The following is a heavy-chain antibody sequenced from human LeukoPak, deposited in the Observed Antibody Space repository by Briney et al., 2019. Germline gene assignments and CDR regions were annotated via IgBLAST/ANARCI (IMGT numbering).Heavy chain of an antibody. CDR1: GFTFSSYG. CDR3: AKDVDPFGWGYYVEGFDY. Sequence: GGSLRLSCAASGFTFSSYGMHWVRQAPGKGLEWVAVISHDGSNQYYADSVKGRFTISRDNSENTLYVQMNSLRAEDTAVYYCAKDVDPFGWGYYVEGFDYWGQGTLVTVSS. V-gene: IGHV3-30*18. CDR2: ISHDGSNQ. D-gene: IGHD3-16*01. J-gene: IGHJ4*02.